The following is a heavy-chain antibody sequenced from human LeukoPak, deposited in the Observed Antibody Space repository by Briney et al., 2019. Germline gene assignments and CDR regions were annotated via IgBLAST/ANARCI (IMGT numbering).Heavy chain of an antibody. CDR1: GGSFSGYY. Sequence: SETLSLTCAVYGGSFSGYYWSWIRQPPGKGLEWIGEINHSGSTNYNPSLKSRVTISVDTSKNQFSLKLSSVTAADTAVYCCARERYFDPWGQGTLVTVSS. D-gene: IGHD3-9*01. CDR2: INHSGST. CDR3: ARERYFDP. J-gene: IGHJ5*02. V-gene: IGHV4-34*01.